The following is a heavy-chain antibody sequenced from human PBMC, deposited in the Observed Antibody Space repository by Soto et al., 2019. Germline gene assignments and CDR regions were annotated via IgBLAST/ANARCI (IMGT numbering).Heavy chain of an antibody. J-gene: IGHJ4*02. CDR3: TRDRSSAGEIFDY. CDR1: GFTFSASA. V-gene: IGHV3-73*01. CDR2: IRSEANSYAT. D-gene: IGHD6-6*01. Sequence: EVQLVESGGGLVQPGGSLKLSCAASGFTFSASAMHWVRQASGKGLEWVGRIRSEANSYATEYAASVKGRFTISRDDSKNTAYLQMNSLKTEDTAVYYWTRDRSSAGEIFDYWGQGALVTVSS.